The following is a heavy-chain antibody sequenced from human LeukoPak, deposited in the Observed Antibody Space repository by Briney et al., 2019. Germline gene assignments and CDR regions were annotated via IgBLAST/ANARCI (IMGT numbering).Heavy chain of an antibody. CDR3: ARVGPFGYSSGWVLDY. J-gene: IGHJ4*02. V-gene: IGHV4-34*01. D-gene: IGHD6-19*01. Sequence: SETLSLTCAVYGGSFSGYYWSWIRQPPGKGLEWIGEINHSGSTNYNPSLKSRVTISVDTSKNQFSLKLSSVTAADTAVYYCARVGPFGYSSGWVLDYWGQGTLVTVSS. CDR1: GGSFSGYY. CDR2: INHSGST.